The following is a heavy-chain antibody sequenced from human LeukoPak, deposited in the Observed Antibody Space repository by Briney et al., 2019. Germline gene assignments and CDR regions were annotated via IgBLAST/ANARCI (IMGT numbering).Heavy chain of an antibody. V-gene: IGHV3-30*02. CDR2: IGYDGSKI. CDR3: AKEGRGGFDI. CDR1: GFTFSRSG. Sequence: GGSLRLSCAASGFTFSRSGMRWVRQAPGKGLEWVTFIGYDGSKIYYADSVKGRFTISRDNSKNTLYLQMNSLRPEDTAVYYCAKEGRGGFDIWGQGTMVTVSS. D-gene: IGHD3-16*01. J-gene: IGHJ3*02.